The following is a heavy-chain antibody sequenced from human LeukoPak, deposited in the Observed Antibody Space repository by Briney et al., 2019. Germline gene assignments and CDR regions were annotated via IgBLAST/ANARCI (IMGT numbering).Heavy chain of an antibody. CDR2: INPNTDGT. CDR3: AIALHSSGWYFDY. J-gene: IGHJ4*02. D-gene: IGHD6-19*01. V-gene: IGHV1-2*02. CDR1: GYTFNSYY. Sequence: ASVKVSCKASGYTFNSYYIHWVRHAPGQGLEWMGWINPNTDGTNFAQKFQGRVTMTRDTSISTAYMELSRLRYDDTAVYYCAIALHSSGWYFDYWGQGTLVTVSS.